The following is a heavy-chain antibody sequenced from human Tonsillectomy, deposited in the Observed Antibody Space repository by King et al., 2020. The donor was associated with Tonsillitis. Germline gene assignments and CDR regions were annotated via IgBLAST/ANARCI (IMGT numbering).Heavy chain of an antibody. CDR1: GDSINSFY. V-gene: IGHV4-59*01. Sequence: QLQESGPGLVNPSETLSLTCTVSGDSINSFYWSWIWQPPGRGLEWIGFIYYTGTTNYNPSLKSRVTISLATSKNQFSLRLSSVTAADTAVYYCARDEGARGYSYGYFDSWGQGTLVTVSS. CDR3: ARDEGARGYSYGYFDS. CDR2: IYYTGTT. D-gene: IGHD5-18*01. J-gene: IGHJ5*01.